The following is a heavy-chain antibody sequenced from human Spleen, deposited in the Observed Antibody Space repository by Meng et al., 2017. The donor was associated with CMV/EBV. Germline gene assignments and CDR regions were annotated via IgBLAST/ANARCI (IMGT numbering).Heavy chain of an antibody. D-gene: IGHD2-21*01. CDR3: ARAQRRLGWWFDP. CDR2: IYPGDSDT. V-gene: IGHV5-51*01. J-gene: IGHJ5*02. CDR1: GYIFTSYW. Sequence: GGSLRLSCKGSGYIFTSYWIGWVRQMPGKGLEWMGIIYPGDSDTRYSPSFQGQVTISADKSINTAYLQWSGLKASDSAMYYCARAQRRLGWWFDPWGQGTLVTVSS.